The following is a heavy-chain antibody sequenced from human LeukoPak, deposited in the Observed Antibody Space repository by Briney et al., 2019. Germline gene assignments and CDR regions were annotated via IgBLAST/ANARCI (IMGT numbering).Heavy chain of an antibody. CDR3: TRDSGTYNWLDP. CDR1: GFTFSGSA. J-gene: IGHJ5*02. D-gene: IGHD1-26*01. V-gene: IGHV3-73*01. Sequence: PGGSLRLSCAASGFTFSGSAIHWVRHSSGKGLEWVGHIDKKDNFYATTSAASVTRRFTISRDDSKNTAYLQMNSLKTEDTALYYCTRDSGTYNWLDPWGQGTLVTVSS. CDR2: IDKKDNFYAT.